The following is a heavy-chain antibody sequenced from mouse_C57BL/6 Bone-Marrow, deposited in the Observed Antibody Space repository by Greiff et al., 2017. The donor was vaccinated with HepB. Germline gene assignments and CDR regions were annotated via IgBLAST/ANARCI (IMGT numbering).Heavy chain of an antibody. CDR3: ARGGYGAMDY. CDR2: ISDGGSYT. J-gene: IGHJ4*01. D-gene: IGHD3-1*01. CDR1: GFTFSSYA. Sequence: EVQLVESGGGLVKPGGSLKLSCAASGFTFSSYAMSWVRQTPKKRLEWVATISDGGSYTYYPDNVKGRFTISRDNAKNNLYLQMSHLKSEDTAMYYCARGGYGAMDYWGQGTSVTVSS. V-gene: IGHV5-4*01.